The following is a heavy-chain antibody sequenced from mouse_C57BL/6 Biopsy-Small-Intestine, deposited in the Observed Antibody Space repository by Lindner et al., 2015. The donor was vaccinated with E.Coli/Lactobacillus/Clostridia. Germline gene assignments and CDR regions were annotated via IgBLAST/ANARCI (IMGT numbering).Heavy chain of an antibody. D-gene: IGHD3-1*01. CDR1: GYAFSNSW. V-gene: IGHV1-82*01. CDR2: IYPGDGDT. J-gene: IGHJ2*01. Sequence: VQLQESGPELVKPGASVKISCKASGYAFSNSWMNWVKQRPGKGLEWIVRIYPGDGDTKYNGKFMGKATLTADKSSSTAYMQLSSLTSEDSAVYFCARGYLGIFDYWGQGTTLTVSS. CDR3: ARGYLGIFDY.